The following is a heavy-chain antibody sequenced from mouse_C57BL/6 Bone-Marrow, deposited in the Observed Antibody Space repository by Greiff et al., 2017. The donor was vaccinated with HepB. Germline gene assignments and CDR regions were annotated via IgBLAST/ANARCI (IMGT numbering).Heavy chain of an antibody. J-gene: IGHJ4*01. CDR3: ARSLTTVVRYYAMDY. CDR2: IYPGDGDT. Sequence: QVQLQQSGPELVKPGASVKISCKASGYAFSSSWMNWVKQRPGKGLEWIGLIYPGDGDTNYNGKFKGKATLTADKSSSTAYMQLSSLTSEDSAVYFCARSLTTVVRYYAMDYWGQGTSVTVSS. V-gene: IGHV1-82*01. D-gene: IGHD1-1*01. CDR1: GYAFSSSW.